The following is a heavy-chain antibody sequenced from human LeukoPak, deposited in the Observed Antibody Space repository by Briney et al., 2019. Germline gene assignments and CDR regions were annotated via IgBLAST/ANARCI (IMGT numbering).Heavy chain of an antibody. V-gene: IGHV4-61*08. CDR2: TYNSEST. CDR1: GGSISSGGYY. Sequence: SQTLSLTCTVSGGSISSGGYYWSWIRQPPGKGLEWIGYTYNSESTNYNPSLKSRVTISVDTSKNQFSLKLSSVTAADTAVYYCARVGRGWYAFDYWGQGTLVTVSS. CDR3: ARVGRGWYAFDY. J-gene: IGHJ4*02. D-gene: IGHD6-19*01.